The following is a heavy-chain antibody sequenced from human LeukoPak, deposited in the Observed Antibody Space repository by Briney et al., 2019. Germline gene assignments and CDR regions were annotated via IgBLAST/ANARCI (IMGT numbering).Heavy chain of an antibody. CDR1: GFSFRNYD. V-gene: IGHV3-13*01. D-gene: IGHD6-13*01. CDR3: ARRSAAAGIDAFDI. J-gene: IGHJ3*02. Sequence: PGGSLRLSCSASGFSFRNYDMHWVRQPTGKGLEWVSAVGTGGDTCYAGSVKGRFTVVRENAKNTLYLQMNSLRAGDTAMYYCARRSAAAGIDAFDIWGQGTMVTVSS. CDR2: VGTGGDT.